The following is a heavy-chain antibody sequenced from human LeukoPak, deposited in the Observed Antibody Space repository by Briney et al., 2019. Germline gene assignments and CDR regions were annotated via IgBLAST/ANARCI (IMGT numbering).Heavy chain of an antibody. V-gene: IGHV1-69*13. CDR3: ARSRAGGRGITNYFDY. CDR1: GGTFSSYA. CDR2: IIPIFGTA. D-gene: IGHD3-10*01. Sequence: GASVKVSCKASGGTFSSYAISWVRQAPGQGLEWMGGIIPIFGTANYAQKFQGRVTITADESTSTAYMELSSLRSEDTAVYYCARSRAGGRGITNYFDYWGQGTLVTVSS. J-gene: IGHJ4*02.